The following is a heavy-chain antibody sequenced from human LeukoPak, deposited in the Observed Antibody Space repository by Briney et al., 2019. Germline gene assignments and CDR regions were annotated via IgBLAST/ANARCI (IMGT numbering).Heavy chain of an antibody. J-gene: IGHJ6*02. Sequence: PGGSLRLSCAASGFTFSIYWVHWVRQAPGKGLVWVSCINSDGSSTSYADSVKGRFTISRDNAKNTLYLQMNSLRAEDTAVYYCARENPVVVAAYYYGMDVWGQGTTVTVSS. CDR3: ARENPVVVAAYYYGMDV. D-gene: IGHD2-15*01. V-gene: IGHV3-74*01. CDR2: INSDGSST. CDR1: GFTFSIYW.